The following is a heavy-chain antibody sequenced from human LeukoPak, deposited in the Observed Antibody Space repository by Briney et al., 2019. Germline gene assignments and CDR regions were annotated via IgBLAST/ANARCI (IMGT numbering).Heavy chain of an antibody. Sequence: GGSLRLSCAASGFTFRRYWMHWVRQAPGKGLVWVSRINSDGISTNYADSVKGRFTISRDNAKNTLYLQMNSLRAEDTAVYYCVKDSGGDITIGGPWGQGTLVTVSS. CDR3: VKDSGGDITIGGP. CDR1: GFTFRRYW. D-gene: IGHD3-16*01. CDR2: INSDGIST. V-gene: IGHV3-74*01. J-gene: IGHJ4*02.